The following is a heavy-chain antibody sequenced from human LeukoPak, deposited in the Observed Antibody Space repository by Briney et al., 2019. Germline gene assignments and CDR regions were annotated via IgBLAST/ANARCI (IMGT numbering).Heavy chain of an antibody. V-gene: IGHV3-9*01. CDR3: ARDSPDYYDSSGPPDY. D-gene: IGHD3-22*01. J-gene: IGHJ4*02. CDR2: ISWNSGSI. Sequence: GMSLRLSCAASGFTFDDYAMHWVRQAPGKGLEWVSGISWNSGSIGYADSVKGRFTISRDNAKNSLYLQMNSLRAEDTAVYYCARDSPDYYDSSGPPDYWGQGTLVTVSS. CDR1: GFTFDDYA.